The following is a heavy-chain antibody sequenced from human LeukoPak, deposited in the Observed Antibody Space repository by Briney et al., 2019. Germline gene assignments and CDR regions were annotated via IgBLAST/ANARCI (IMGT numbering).Heavy chain of an antibody. CDR1: GFTFSSYW. J-gene: IGHJ6*02. Sequence: PGGSLRLSCAASGFTFSSYWMHWVRQAPGKGLEWVSVICSGGSTYYADSVKGRFTISRDNSKNTLYLQMNSLRAEDTAVYYCARALRYSYSYYYGMDVWGQGTTVTVSS. V-gene: IGHV3-53*01. CDR3: ARALRYSYSYYYGMDV. D-gene: IGHD5-18*01. CDR2: ICSGGST.